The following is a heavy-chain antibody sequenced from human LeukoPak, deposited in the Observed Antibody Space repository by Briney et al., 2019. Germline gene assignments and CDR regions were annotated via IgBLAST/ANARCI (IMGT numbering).Heavy chain of an antibody. D-gene: IGHD3-16*01. CDR2: ISSSSSYI. CDR3: ARSRYDYVWGSSTDDY. Sequence: GGSLRLSCAASGFTFSSYSMNWVRQGPGKGLEWVSSISSSSSYIYYADSVKGRFTISRDNAKNSLYLQMNSLRAEDTAVYYCARSRYDYVWGSSTDDYWGQGTLVTVSS. CDR1: GFTFSSYS. J-gene: IGHJ4*02. V-gene: IGHV3-21*01.